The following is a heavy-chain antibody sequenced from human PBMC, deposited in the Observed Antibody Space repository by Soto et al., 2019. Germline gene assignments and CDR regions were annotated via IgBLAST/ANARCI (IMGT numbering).Heavy chain of an antibody. Sequence: ASVKVSCKASGYTFTSYGISWVRQAPGQGLEWMGWISAYNGNTNYAQKLQGRVTMTTDTSTSTAYMELRSLRSDDTAVYYCARAWPGPEWAYYYDSSGYRPYDYWGQGTLVTVSS. D-gene: IGHD3-22*01. J-gene: IGHJ4*02. CDR3: ARAWPGPEWAYYYDSSGYRPYDY. V-gene: IGHV1-18*01. CDR2: ISAYNGNT. CDR1: GYTFTSYG.